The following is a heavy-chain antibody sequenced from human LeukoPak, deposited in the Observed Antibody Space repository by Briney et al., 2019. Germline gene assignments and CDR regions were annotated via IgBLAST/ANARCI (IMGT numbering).Heavy chain of an antibody. CDR2: IYYSGST. J-gene: IGHJ4*02. V-gene: IGHV4-39*01. D-gene: IGHD4/OR15-4a*01. CDR1: GGSISSSSYY. Sequence: SETLSLTCTVSGGSISSSSYYWGWIRQPPGKGLKWIGSIYYSGSTYYNPSLKSRVTISVDTSKNQFSLKLSSVTAADTAVYYCARRSPVGVQLTYYFDYWGQGTLVTVSS. CDR3: ARRSPVGVQLTYYFDY.